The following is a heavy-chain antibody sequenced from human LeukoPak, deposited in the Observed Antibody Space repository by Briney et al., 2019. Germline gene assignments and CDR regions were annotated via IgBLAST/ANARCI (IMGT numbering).Heavy chain of an antibody. CDR2: ISSSSSYI. Sequence: GGSLRLSCAASGFTFSSYSMNWVRQAPGKGLEWVSSISSSSSYIHYADSVKGRFTISRDNAKTSLYLQMNSLRAEDTAVYYCASDAGTTRGGVYYFDYWGQGTLVTVSS. J-gene: IGHJ4*02. CDR3: ASDAGTTRGGVYYFDY. CDR1: GFTFSSYS. V-gene: IGHV3-21*01. D-gene: IGHD1-7*01.